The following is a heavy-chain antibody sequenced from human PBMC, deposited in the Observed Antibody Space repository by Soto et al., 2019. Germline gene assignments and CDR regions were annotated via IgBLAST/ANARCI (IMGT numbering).Heavy chain of an antibody. CDR1: GFTFSSYG. CDR3: ARASGAAAVEGLYGMDV. J-gene: IGHJ6*02. D-gene: IGHD6-13*01. Sequence: SLRLSCAASGFTFSSYGMHWVRQAPGKGLEWVAVIWYDGSNKYYADSVKGRFTISRDNSKNTLYLQMNSLRAEDTAVYYCARASGAAAVEGLYGMDVWGQGTTVTVS. V-gene: IGHV3-33*01. CDR2: IWYDGSNK.